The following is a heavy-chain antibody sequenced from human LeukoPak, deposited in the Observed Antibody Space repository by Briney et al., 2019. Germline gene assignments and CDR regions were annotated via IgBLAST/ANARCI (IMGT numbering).Heavy chain of an antibody. CDR1: GYSFTDFD. CDR3: ARAFCSDGGCYHREPFDV. Sequence: GASVKVSCKASGYSFTDFDIHWVRQAPGQGLEWMGWINPKTGGTNYGQKFQGVVTLTRDTSISTAYLELNSLRSDDTAIYYCARAFCSDGGCYHREPFDVWGQGTMVTISS. V-gene: IGHV1-2*02. CDR2: INPKTGGT. J-gene: IGHJ3*01. D-gene: IGHD2-15*01.